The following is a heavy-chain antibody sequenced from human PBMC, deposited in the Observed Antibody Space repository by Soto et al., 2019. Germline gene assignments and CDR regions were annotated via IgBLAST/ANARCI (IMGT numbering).Heavy chain of an antibody. CDR2: IYSGGST. V-gene: IGHV3-66*01. CDR3: ARDHLMITFGGVIADAFDI. D-gene: IGHD3-16*02. J-gene: IGHJ3*02. Sequence: QPGGSLRLSCAASGFTVSSNYMSWVRQAPGKGLEWVSVIYSGGSTYYADSVKGRFTISRDNSKNTLYLQMNSLRAEDTAVYYCARDHLMITFGGVIADAFDIWGQGTMVTVSS. CDR1: GFTVSSNY.